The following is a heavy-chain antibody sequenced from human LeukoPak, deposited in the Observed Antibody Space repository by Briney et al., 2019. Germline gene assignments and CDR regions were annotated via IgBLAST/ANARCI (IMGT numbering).Heavy chain of an antibody. CDR2: IFGGGST. J-gene: IGHJ6*02. D-gene: IGHD3-3*01. CDR1: GFTVNSNY. CDR3: VRCITIFGVTLYGMDV. Sequence: QLWGALRLSCAASGFTVNSNYMSWVRQAPGKGLEWVSVIFGGGSTYYADSVKGRFTISRHNSKNTLYLQMNSLRAQDTAVYYCVRCITIFGVTLYGMDVWGQGTTVTVSS. V-gene: IGHV3-53*04.